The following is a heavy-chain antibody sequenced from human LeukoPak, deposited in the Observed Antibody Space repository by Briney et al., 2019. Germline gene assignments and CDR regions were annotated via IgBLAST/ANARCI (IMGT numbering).Heavy chain of an antibody. V-gene: IGHV1-18*01. J-gene: IGHJ4*02. CDR2: ISAYNGNT. CDR1: GYTFTSYG. D-gene: IGHD1-26*01. CDR3: ARDGGGVGALSPDY. Sequence: ASVKVSCKASGYTFTSYGISWVRQAPGQGLEWMGWISAYNGNTNYAQNLQGRVTMTTDTSTSTAYMELRSLRSDDTAVYYCARDGGGVGALSPDYWGQGTLVTVSS.